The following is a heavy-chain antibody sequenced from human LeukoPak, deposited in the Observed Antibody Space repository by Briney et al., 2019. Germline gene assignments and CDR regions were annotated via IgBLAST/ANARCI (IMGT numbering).Heavy chain of an antibody. D-gene: IGHD2-21*02. V-gene: IGHV4-39*01. Sequence: SSETLSLTCTVSGDSITNSNYFWGWIRQPPGQGLEWIGEVFYNGNTLYNPSLKSRVIISTDTSKNQFSLTLTAVTASDTAIYYCARRSPLVVVTAAHYYDYWGQGTLVTVSS. CDR3: ARRSPLVVVTAAHYYDY. J-gene: IGHJ4*02. CDR2: VFYNGNT. CDR1: GDSITNSNYF.